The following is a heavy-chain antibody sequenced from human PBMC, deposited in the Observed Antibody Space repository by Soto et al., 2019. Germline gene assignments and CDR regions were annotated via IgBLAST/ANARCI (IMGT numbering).Heavy chain of an antibody. J-gene: IGHJ4*02. CDR3: ARDVGSSHGPGHPHYFDY. Sequence: QVQLQESGPGLVKPSQTLSLTCTVSGGSISSGDYYWSWIRQHPGKDLEWIGYIYYNGNTYSTPYLKSRATISLDTSKNQFFLKLNSVTAADTAVYYCARDVGSSHGPGHPHYFDYWGQGTLVTVSS. V-gene: IGHV4-31*03. CDR1: GGSISSGDYY. D-gene: IGHD2-2*01. CDR2: IYYNGNT.